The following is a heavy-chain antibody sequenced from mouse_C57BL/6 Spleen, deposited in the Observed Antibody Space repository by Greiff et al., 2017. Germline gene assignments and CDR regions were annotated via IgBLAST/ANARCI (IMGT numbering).Heavy chain of an antibody. CDR2: INPYNGGT. D-gene: IGHD2-4*01. J-gene: IGHJ3*01. CDR3: AREGECDYDGFAY. V-gene: IGHV1-19*01. CDR1: GYTFTDYY. Sequence: EVQLQESGPVLVKPGASVKMSCKASGYTFTDYYMNWVKQSPGKSLEWIGVINPYNGGTSYNQKFKGKATLTVDKSSSTAYMELNSLTSEDSAVYYCAREGECDYDGFAYWGQGTLVTVSA.